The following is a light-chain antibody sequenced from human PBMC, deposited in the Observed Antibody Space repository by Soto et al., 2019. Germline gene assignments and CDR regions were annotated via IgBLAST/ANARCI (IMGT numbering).Light chain of an antibody. CDR1: SSDVGGYNY. Sequence: QSALTQPASVSGSPGQSIAISCTGTSSDVGGYNYVSWYQQHPGKAPKLVIYEVSNRPSGVSNRFSGSKSGNTASLTISGLQAEDEADYYCQSYDSSLNGDVFGTGTKLTVL. CDR2: EVS. V-gene: IGLV2-14*01. CDR3: QSYDSSLNGDV. J-gene: IGLJ1*01.